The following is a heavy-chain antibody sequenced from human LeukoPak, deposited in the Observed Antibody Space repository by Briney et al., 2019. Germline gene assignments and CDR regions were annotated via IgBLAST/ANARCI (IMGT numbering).Heavy chain of an antibody. V-gene: IGHV3-64D*09. Sequence: GGSLRLSCSASGFTFSKYAMHWVRQAPGKGLEYVSAINDNGRSTYYADSVKGRFSISRDSSKNTLYLQMSSLRTEDTAVYYCVKYSSGWYYDYWGQGTLVTVSS. J-gene: IGHJ4*02. CDR2: INDNGRST. D-gene: IGHD6-19*01. CDR3: VKYSSGWYYDY. CDR1: GFTFSKYA.